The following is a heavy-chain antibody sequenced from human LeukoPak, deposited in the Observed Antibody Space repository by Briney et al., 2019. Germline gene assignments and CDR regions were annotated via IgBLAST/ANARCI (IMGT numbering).Heavy chain of an antibody. CDR1: GGSISSSSYY. D-gene: IGHD3/OR15-3a*01. CDR2: IYYSGST. CDR3: ARGQKRGLDNYGMDV. J-gene: IGHJ6*02. Sequence: SETLSLTCTVSGGSISSSSYYWGWIRQPPGKGLEWIGSIYYSGSTYYNPSLKSRVTISVDTSKNQFSLKLSSVTAADTAVYYCARGQKRGLDNYGMDVWGQGTTVTVSS. V-gene: IGHV4-39*01.